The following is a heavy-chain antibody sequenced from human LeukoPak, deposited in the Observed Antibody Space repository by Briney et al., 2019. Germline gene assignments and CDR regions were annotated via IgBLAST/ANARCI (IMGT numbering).Heavy chain of an antibody. J-gene: IGHJ4*02. CDR3: AKDRSIGTYYTFDH. V-gene: IGHV3-23*01. CDR2: ISGSGLMT. CDR1: GFTFSDYA. D-gene: IGHD1-26*01. Sequence: GGSLRLSCAASGFTFSDYAMTWVRQAPGEGLEWVATISGSGLMTYYADSVKGRFTVSGDNSKNTLYLQMSSLTAADTAVYYCAKDRSIGTYYTFDHWGQGTLVTVSS.